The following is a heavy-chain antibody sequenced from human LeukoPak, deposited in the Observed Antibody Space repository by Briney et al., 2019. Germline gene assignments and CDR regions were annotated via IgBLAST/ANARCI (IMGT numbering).Heavy chain of an antibody. D-gene: IGHD2-15*01. J-gene: IGHJ1*01. CDR1: GFTFSSYA. Sequence: QPGGSLRLSCAASGFTFSSYAMSWVRQAPGKGLEWVSAISGSGGSTYYADSVKGRFTISRDNSKNTLYLQMNSLRAGDTAVYYCAKDEYCSGGSCYPEYFQHWGQGTLVTVSS. CDR3: AKDEYCSGGSCYPEYFQH. CDR2: ISGSGGST. V-gene: IGHV3-23*01.